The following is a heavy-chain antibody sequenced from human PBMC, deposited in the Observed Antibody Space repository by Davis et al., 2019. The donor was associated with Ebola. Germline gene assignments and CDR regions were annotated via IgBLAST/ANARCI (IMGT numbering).Heavy chain of an antibody. CDR3: ARRAVFTYYYGSGSL. D-gene: IGHD3-10*01. CDR2: INHSGST. Sequence: SETLSLTCTVSGGSISSYYWSWIRQPPGKGLEWIGEINHSGSTNYNPSLKSRVTISVDTSKNQFSLKLSSVTAADTAVYYCARRAVFTYYYGSGSLWGQGTLVTVSS. J-gene: IGHJ4*02. CDR1: GGSISSYY. V-gene: IGHV4-34*01.